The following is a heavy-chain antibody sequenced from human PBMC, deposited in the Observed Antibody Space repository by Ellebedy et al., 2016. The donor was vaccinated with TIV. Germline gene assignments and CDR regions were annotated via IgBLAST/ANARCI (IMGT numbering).Heavy chain of an antibody. CDR3: AREAMGTGRVGNYFDS. CDR1: GFTLSTYA. CDR2: IGGSGGTT. Sequence: GGSLRLSCAASGFTLSTYAMSWVRQAPGKGLEWVSAIGGSGGTTFYADSVKGRFAISRDNSKNTLYLQMNSLRAADTAVYYCAREAMGTGRVGNYFDSWGQGTLVTVSS. J-gene: IGHJ4*02. D-gene: IGHD3/OR15-3a*01. V-gene: IGHV3-23*01.